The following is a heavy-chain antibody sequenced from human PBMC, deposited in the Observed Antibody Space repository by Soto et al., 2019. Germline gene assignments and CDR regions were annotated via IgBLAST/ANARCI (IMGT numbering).Heavy chain of an antibody. V-gene: IGHV1-46*01. Sequence: ASVKVYCKASGYTFTSYYMHWVRQAPGQGLEWMGIINPSGGSTSYAQKFQGRVTMTRDTSTSTVYMELSSLRSGDTAVYYCARAHGYSSSFYTSYCHSYAMVVRGPGPTVSV. CDR2: INPSGGST. J-gene: IGHJ6*02. CDR3: ARAHGYSSSFYTSYCHSYAMVV. CDR1: GYTFTSYY. D-gene: IGHD6-13*01.